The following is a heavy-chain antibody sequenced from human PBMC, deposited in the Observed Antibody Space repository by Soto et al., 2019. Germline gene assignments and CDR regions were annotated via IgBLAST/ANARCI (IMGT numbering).Heavy chain of an antibody. J-gene: IGHJ4*02. CDR1: GFSFSSFA. D-gene: IGHD5-18*01. CDR3: ARENSVQAWLHHFDH. V-gene: IGHV3-48*03. CDR2: ISDDGASI. Sequence: GGSLRLSXEASGFSFSSFAMNWVRQAPGRGLEWVSYISDDGASIYYADSLKGRFTISRDNAKNSLSLQMNKLRAEDTAVYYCARENSVQAWLHHFDHWGLGTLVTVSS.